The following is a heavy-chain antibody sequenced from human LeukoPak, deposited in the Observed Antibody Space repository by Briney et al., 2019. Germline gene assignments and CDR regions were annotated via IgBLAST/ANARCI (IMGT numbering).Heavy chain of an antibody. D-gene: IGHD3-3*01. J-gene: IGHJ5*02. CDR1: GFTFDDYA. Sequence: PGGSLRLSCAASGFTFDDYAMHWVRHAPGKGLEWVAGISWNSGSIGYADSVKGRFTISRDNAKNSLYLQMISLRAEDTALYYCAKDSTRFAPTAPGSGWFDPWGQGTLVTVSS. CDR2: ISWNSGSI. V-gene: IGHV3-9*01. CDR3: AKDSTRFAPTAPGSGWFDP.